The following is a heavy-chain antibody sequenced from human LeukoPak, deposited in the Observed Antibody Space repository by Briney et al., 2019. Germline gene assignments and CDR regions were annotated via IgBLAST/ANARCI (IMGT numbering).Heavy chain of an antibody. CDR3: ARDQLHDYNYYYYMDV. CDR2: IWYDGSNK. CDR1: GFTFSSYG. J-gene: IGHJ6*03. D-gene: IGHD1-7*01. V-gene: IGHV3-33*01. Sequence: GGSLRLSCAASGFTFSSYGMHWVRQAPGKGLEWVAVIWYDGSNKYYADSVKGRFTISRDNSKNTLYLQMNSLRAEDTAVYYCARDQLHDYNYYYYMDVWGKGTTVTISS.